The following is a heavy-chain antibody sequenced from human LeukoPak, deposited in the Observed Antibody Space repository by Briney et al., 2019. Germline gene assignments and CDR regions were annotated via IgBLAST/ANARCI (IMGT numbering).Heavy chain of an antibody. CDR2: MSPNSGNR. Sequence: ASVKVSFKASGDTFTIYDINWVRQATGQGLEWMGWMSPNSGNRGYAQKFQGRVTMTRDTSISTAYMELSNLRSEDTAFYYCARTLGDSSGSPGWFDPWGQGTLVTVSS. CDR3: ARTLGDSSGSPGWFDP. CDR1: GDTFTIYD. J-gene: IGHJ5*02. V-gene: IGHV1-8*01. D-gene: IGHD3-22*01.